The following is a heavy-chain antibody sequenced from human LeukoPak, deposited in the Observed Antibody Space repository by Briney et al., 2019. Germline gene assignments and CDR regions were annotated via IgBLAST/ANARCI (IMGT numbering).Heavy chain of an antibody. CDR3: ARDTKKASRVLLWFGEFHWFDP. Sequence: ASVKVSCKASGYTFTSYGISWVRQAPGQGLEWMGWISAYNGNTNYAQKLQGRVTMTTDTSTSTAYMELRSLRSDDTAVYYCARDTKKASRVLLWFGEFHWFDPWGQGTLVTVSS. V-gene: IGHV1-18*01. CDR2: ISAYNGNT. D-gene: IGHD3-10*01. CDR1: GYTFTSYG. J-gene: IGHJ5*02.